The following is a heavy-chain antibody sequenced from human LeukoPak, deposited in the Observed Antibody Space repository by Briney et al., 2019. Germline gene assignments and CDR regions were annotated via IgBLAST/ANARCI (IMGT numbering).Heavy chain of an antibody. Sequence: PSETLSLTCAVYGGSFSGYYWSWIRQPPGKGLEWIGEINHSGSTNYNPSLKSRVTISVDTSKNQLSLKLSSVTAADTAVYYCAGWAYSQYYGSGSFDYWGQGTLVTVSS. V-gene: IGHV4-34*01. CDR2: INHSGST. CDR1: GGSFSGYY. J-gene: IGHJ4*02. D-gene: IGHD3-10*01. CDR3: AGWAYSQYYGSGSFDY.